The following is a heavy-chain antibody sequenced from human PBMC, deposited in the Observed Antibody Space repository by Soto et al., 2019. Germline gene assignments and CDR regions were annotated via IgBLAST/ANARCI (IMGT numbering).Heavy chain of an antibody. D-gene: IGHD3-9*01. CDR3: AKKGADWFLYYFDY. CDR2: ISGGGGST. CDR1: GFTFSSYA. V-gene: IGHV3-23*01. Sequence: GGSLRLSCAASGFTFSSYAMSWVRQAPGKGLEWVSAISGGGGSTYYANSVKGRFTITRDNSKNTLYLQMNSRRAEDTAVYYCAKKGADWFLYYFDYWGQGTLVTVSS. J-gene: IGHJ4*02.